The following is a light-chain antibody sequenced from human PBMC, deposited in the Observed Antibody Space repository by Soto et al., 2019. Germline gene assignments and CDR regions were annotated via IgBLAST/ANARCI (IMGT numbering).Light chain of an antibody. CDR3: QQYNNWPPIP. J-gene: IGKJ5*01. CDR2: GAS. CDR1: QSVSSSY. V-gene: IGKV3D-15*01. Sequence: EIVMTQSPATLSVSPGETPTLSCRASQSVSSSYLAWYQQKPGQAPRLLIYGASSRATGIPDRFSGSGSGTDFTLTISSLQSEDFAVYYCQQYNNWPPIPFGQGTRLEI.